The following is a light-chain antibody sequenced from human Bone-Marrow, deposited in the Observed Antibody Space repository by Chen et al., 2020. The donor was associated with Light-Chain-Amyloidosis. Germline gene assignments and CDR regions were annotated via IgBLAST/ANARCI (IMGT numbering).Light chain of an antibody. V-gene: IGKV3-15*01. CDR2: GAS. J-gene: IGKJ2*01. CDR3: QQYNNWPPYT. Sequence: EIVMTQSPATLSVSPGERATLSCRASQSVSSNLAWYQQKPGQAPRLLIYGASTRATGIPARFSGSGSGTEFTLTINSLQSKDFAVYYCQQYNNWPPYTFGQETKLEIK. CDR1: QSVSSN.